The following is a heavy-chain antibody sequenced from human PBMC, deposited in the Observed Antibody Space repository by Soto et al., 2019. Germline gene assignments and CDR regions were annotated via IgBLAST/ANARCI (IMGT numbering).Heavy chain of an antibody. J-gene: IGHJ4*02. V-gene: IGHV3-64*01. CDR1: GFTFSSYA. CDR3: ARDPDSSGYYYFDY. CDR2: ISSYGGST. Sequence: EVQLVKSGGGLVQPGGSLRLSCAASGFTFSSYAMHWVRQAPGKGLEYVSAISSYGGSTYYANSVKGRFTISRDNSKNTLYLQMGSLRAEDMAVYYCARDPDSSGYYYFDYWGQGTLVTVSS. D-gene: IGHD3-22*01.